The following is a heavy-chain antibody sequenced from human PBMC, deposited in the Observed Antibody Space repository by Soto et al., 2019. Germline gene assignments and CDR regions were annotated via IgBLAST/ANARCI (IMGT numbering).Heavy chain of an antibody. CDR3: ARGPITQTSLIDH. Sequence: GGSLRLSCEASGFTFSSYPMHWVRQAPGKGLEWVTVISYDGGNQYYADSVKGRFTISRDNSKDTLYLQMHSLRSDDTAVYFCARGPITQTSLIDHWGQGILVTVSS. D-gene: IGHD1-20*01. V-gene: IGHV3-30-3*01. J-gene: IGHJ4*02. CDR2: ISYDGGNQ. CDR1: GFTFSSYP.